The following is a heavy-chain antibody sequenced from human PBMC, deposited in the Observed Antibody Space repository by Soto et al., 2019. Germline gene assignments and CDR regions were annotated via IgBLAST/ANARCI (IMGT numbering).Heavy chain of an antibody. CDR1: GYSFTSYW. CDR2: IDPSDSYT. V-gene: IGHV5-10-1*01. J-gene: IGHJ6*02. Sequence: GESLKISCKGSGYSFTSYWISWVRQIPGKGLEWMGRIDPSDSYTNYRPSFQGHVTISADKSISTAYLQWSSLKASDTAMYYCARQSYCGGDCSYYYGLDFWGQGTTVTVSS. CDR3: ARQSYCGGDCSYYYGLDF. D-gene: IGHD2-21*02.